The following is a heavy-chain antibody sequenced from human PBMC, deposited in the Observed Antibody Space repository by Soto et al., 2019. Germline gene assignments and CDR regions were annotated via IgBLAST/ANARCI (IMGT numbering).Heavy chain of an antibody. J-gene: IGHJ5*02. Sequence: EVQLVESGGGLVKPGGSLRLSCAASGFTFSSYSMNWVRQAPGKGLEWVSSISSSSSYIYYADSVKGRFTISRDNAKNSLYLQMNSLRAEDTAVYYCARSLSGGSRADWFDPWGQGTLVTVSS. D-gene: IGHD2-15*01. CDR1: GFTFSSYS. V-gene: IGHV3-21*01. CDR3: ARSLSGGSRADWFDP. CDR2: ISSSSSYI.